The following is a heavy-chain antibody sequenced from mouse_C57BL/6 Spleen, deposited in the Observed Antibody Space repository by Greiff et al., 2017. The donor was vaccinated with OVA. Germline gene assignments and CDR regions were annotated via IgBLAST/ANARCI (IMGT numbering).Heavy chain of an antibody. D-gene: IGHD2-5*01. CDR1: GYTFTSYW. Sequence: QVQLQQSGAELVRPGSSVKLSCKASGYTFTSYWMDWVKQRPGQGLEWIGNIYPSDSETHYNQKFKDKATLTVDKSSSTAYMQLSSLTSEDSAVYYCARSHYSNGNGAMDYWGQGTSVTVSS. V-gene: IGHV1-61*01. CDR2: IYPSDSET. J-gene: IGHJ4*01. CDR3: ARSHYSNGNGAMDY.